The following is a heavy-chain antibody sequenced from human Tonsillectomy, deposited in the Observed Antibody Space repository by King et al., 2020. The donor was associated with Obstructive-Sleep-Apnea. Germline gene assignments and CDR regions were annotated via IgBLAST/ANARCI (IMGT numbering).Heavy chain of an antibody. D-gene: IGHD3-22*01. CDR1: GYTFTGYY. Sequence: VQLAESGAEVKKPGASVKVSCKASGYTFTGYYIFWVRQAPGQGLEWMGWINPDSGGTNYAQKFQGRVIMTRVTSISTAYMALRRLGSDDTAVYYCARDFGRLWSSATNPNRFDPWGRGTLVTVSS. CDR3: ARDFGRLWSSATNPNRFDP. V-gene: IGHV1-2*02. CDR2: INPDSGGT. J-gene: IGHJ5*02.